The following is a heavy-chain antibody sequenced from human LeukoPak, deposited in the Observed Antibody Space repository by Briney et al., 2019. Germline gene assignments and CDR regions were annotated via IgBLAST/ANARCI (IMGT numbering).Heavy chain of an antibody. V-gene: IGHV1-18*01. Sequence: ASVKVSCKASGYTFTSYGISCVRQAPGPGLGGMGWISAYNGNTNYAQKLQGRITMTTDTATSTAYMELRSLRSDDTAVYYCARDRGNDPYSPDAFDIWGQGTMVTVSS. CDR1: GYTFTSYG. CDR3: ARDRGNDPYSPDAFDI. J-gene: IGHJ3*02. CDR2: ISAYNGNT. D-gene: IGHD3-16*02.